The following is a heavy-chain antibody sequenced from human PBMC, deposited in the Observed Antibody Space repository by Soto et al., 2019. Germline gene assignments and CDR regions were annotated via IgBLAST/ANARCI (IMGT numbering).Heavy chain of an antibody. Sequence: GESLKISCHASGYSFTAYWMTWVRQMPGKGREWMATIDPSDSYVDYSPSFRGHVTFSVDRSITTVYLQWNSLKASDSAVYFCTTRASSSFDHFDFWGQGALVTVSS. J-gene: IGHJ4*02. CDR2: IDPSDSYV. CDR1: GYSFTAYW. V-gene: IGHV5-10-1*01. CDR3: TTRASSSFDHFDF. D-gene: IGHD2-2*01.